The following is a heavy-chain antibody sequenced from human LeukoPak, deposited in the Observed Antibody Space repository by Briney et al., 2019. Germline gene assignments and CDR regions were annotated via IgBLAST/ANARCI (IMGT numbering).Heavy chain of an antibody. D-gene: IGHD2-2*01. Sequence: PSETLSLTCAVSGGSISSSKWWSWVRQPPGKGLEWIGEIYHSGSTNYNPSLKSRVTISVDKSKNQFSLKLSSVTAADTAVYYCARALPPDIVVVPAARVGMDVWGQGTTVTVSS. CDR2: IYHSGST. J-gene: IGHJ6*02. V-gene: IGHV4-4*02. CDR1: GGSISSSKW. CDR3: ARALPPDIVVVPAARVGMDV.